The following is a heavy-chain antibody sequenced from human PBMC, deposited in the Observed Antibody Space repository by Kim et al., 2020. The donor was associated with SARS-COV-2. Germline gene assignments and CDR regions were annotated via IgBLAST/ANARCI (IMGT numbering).Heavy chain of an antibody. D-gene: IGHD1-26*01. CDR2: ISNSGGGT. Sequence: GGSLRLSCAASGFTFSSYFMTWARQAPGKGLEWVSVISNSGGGTLYADSVKGRFTISRDNPKNTLYLQMNSLRAEDTAVYYCAKESGLLWGQGILVTVS. CDR3: AKESGLL. J-gene: IGHJ4*02. V-gene: IGHV3-23*01. CDR1: GFTFSSYF.